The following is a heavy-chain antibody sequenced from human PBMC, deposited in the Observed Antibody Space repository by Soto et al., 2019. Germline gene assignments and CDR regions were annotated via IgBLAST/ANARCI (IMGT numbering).Heavy chain of an antibody. V-gene: IGHV3-30*04. CDR3: VRTTAVAGIPEFDY. J-gene: IGHJ4*02. CDR1: GFTFSSYN. CDR2: ISYDDGSNR. Sequence: QVLLVESGGGLVQPGRSLRLSCAASGFTFSSYNMHWVRRALGKGLEWVALISYDDGSNRYYTDSVKGRFTISRDNSKSTLYLQLDSLRREDTAVYYCVRTTAVAGIPEFDYLGQGTLVTVSS. D-gene: IGHD6-19*01.